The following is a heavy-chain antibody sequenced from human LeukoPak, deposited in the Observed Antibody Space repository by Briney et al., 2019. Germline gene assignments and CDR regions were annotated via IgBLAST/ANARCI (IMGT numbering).Heavy chain of an antibody. J-gene: IGHJ4*02. CDR2: IWYDGSNK. D-gene: IGHD3-10*01. Sequence: GGSLRLSCAASGFTFSNYGMHWVRQAPGKGLEWVAVIWYDGSNKYYADSVKGRFTISRDNSKNTLYLQMNSLRAEDTAVYYCAGNYGPYYFDYWGQGTLVTVSS. CDR3: AGNYGPYYFDY. CDR1: GFTFSNYG. V-gene: IGHV3-33*01.